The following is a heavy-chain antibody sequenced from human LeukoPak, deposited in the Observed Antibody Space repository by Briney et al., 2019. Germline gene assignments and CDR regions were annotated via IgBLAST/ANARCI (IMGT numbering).Heavy chain of an antibody. D-gene: IGHD2-15*01. J-gene: IGHJ4*02. CDR2: ISGSGRTT. CDR3: VKNVVVKRYIDY. CDR1: GFTFSNHA. V-gene: IGHV3-23*01. Sequence: GGSLRLSCAASGFTFSNHAMSWVRQTPGKGRQWISVISGSGRTTEYADSVKGRFTISRDNSKNTLSLQMNSLRVEDTAIYYCVKNVVVKRYIDYWGQGTLVTVSS.